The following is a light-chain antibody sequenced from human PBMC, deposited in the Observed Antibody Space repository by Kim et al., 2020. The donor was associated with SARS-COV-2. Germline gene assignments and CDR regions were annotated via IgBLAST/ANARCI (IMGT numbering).Light chain of an antibody. J-gene: IGLJ3*02. CDR2: FKSASNI. V-gene: IGLV5-39*01. CDR3: AIWYSNTWV. Sequence: QPVLTQPTSLSTSPGASARFTCTLRSDINVNTYNIYWYQQKPGSLPHYLLGFKSASNIQQGSGVPSRFSGSKDASTNAGLLLISGLQSEDEADYYCAIWYSNTWVFGGGTQLTVL. CDR1: SDINVNTYN.